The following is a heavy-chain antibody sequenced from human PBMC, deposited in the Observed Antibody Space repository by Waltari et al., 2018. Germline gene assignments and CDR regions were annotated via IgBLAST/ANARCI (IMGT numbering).Heavy chain of an antibody. CDR3: ARDRGGGLYLDS. Sequence: QLQLQESGPGLVKPSGTLSLTCVVSGDSMISYYFWGWVRQSPGKGLEWIGQVQRGGGTNSPPAFASRVTLSLDTSINHFSLNMPSATAADTAVYYCARDRGGGLYLDSWGRGILVSVSP. D-gene: IGHD5-12*01. V-gene: IGHV4-4*02. CDR2: VQRGGGT. CDR1: GDSMISYYF. J-gene: IGHJ4*02.